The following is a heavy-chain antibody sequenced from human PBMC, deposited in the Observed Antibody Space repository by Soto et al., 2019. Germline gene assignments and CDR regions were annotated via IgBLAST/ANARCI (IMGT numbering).Heavy chain of an antibody. D-gene: IGHD6-19*01. V-gene: IGHV1-69*02. J-gene: IGHJ3*02. Sequence: QVQLVQSGAEVKKPGSSVKVSCKASGGTFSSYTISWVRQAPGQGLEWMGRIIPIRGIAKYAQKFQGRVXXXXXXXXXXXXXXXXXXXXXXXXXXXXAXIPVADVAFDIWGQGTMVTVSS. CDR2: IIPIRGIA. CDR1: GGTFSSYT. CDR3: AXIPVADVAFDI.